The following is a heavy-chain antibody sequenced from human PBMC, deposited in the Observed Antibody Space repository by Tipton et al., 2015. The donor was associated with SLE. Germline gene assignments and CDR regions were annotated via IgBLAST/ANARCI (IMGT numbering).Heavy chain of an antibody. Sequence: TLSLTCDVTGGSFSGYYWRWIRQLPEKGLEWIGEVNHFGTIYYNTSLKSRVTISIDTSKSHFSLKLTSVTAADTAVYYCARMEGMITYGGIAGLWCQGTGVTVAS. V-gene: IGHV4-34*01. CDR3: ARMEGMITYGGIAGL. J-gene: IGHJ4*02. CDR2: VNHFGTI. D-gene: IGHD3-16*01. CDR1: GGSFSGYY.